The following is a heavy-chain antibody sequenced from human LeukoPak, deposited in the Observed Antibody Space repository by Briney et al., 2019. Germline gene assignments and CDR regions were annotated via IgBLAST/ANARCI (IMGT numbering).Heavy chain of an antibody. D-gene: IGHD3-10*01. Sequence: AGGSLRLSCAASGFTVSSKYMSWVRQAPGKGLEWVSVIYSDGRTYYADSVRGRFTISRDNSKNTLYLQMNSLRAEDTAVYYCARLAGGLDYWGQGTLVTVSS. V-gene: IGHV3-66*01. J-gene: IGHJ4*02. CDR3: ARLAGGLDY. CDR2: IYSDGRT. CDR1: GFTVSSKY.